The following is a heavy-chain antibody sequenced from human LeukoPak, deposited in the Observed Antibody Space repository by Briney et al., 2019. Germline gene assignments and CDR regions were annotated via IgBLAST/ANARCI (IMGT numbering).Heavy chain of an antibody. Sequence: ASVKVSCKASGYTFTGYYMHWVRQAPGQGLEWMGWINPNSGGTNYAQKFQGRVTMTRDTSISTAYMELSRLRSDDTAVYYCARDGGNYDFWSGLSAEYFQHWGQGTLVTVSS. CDR3: ARDGGNYDFWSGLSAEYFQH. CDR1: GYTFTGYY. D-gene: IGHD3-3*01. J-gene: IGHJ1*01. V-gene: IGHV1-2*02. CDR2: INPNSGGT.